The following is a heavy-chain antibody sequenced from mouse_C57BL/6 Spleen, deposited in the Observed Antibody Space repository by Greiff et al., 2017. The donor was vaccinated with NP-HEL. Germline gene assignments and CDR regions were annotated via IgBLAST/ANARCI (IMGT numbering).Heavy chain of an antibody. D-gene: IGHD1-1*01. CDR3: TRSLITTVVMDY. J-gene: IGHJ4*01. CDR2: IDPETGGT. V-gene: IGHV1-15*01. CDR1: GYTFTDYE. Sequence: VQLQQSGAELVRPGASVTLSCKASGYTFTDYEMHWVKQTPVHGLEWIGAIDPETGGTAYNQKFKGKAILTADKSSSTAYMELRSLTSEDSAVYYCTRSLITTVVMDYWGQGTSVTVSS.